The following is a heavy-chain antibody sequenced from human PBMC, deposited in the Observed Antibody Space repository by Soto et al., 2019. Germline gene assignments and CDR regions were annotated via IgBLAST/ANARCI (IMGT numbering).Heavy chain of an antibody. D-gene: IGHD6-13*01. J-gene: IGHJ4*02. Sequence: SETLSLTCTVSGGSISSYYWSWIRQPPGKGLEWIGYIYYSGSTNYNPSLKSRVTISVDTSKNQFSLKLSSVTAADTAVYYCARGYWGYSSSWYLDYWGQGTLVTVSS. V-gene: IGHV4-59*12. CDR1: GGSISSYY. CDR3: ARGYWGYSSSWYLDY. CDR2: IYYSGST.